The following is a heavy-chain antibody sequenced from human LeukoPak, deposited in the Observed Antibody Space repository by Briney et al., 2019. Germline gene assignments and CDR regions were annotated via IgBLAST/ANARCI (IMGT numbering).Heavy chain of an antibody. J-gene: IGHJ4*02. CDR2: INHSGST. CDR1: GGSFSGYY. CDR3: ARRAGAYSHPYDY. V-gene: IGHV4-34*01. D-gene: IGHD4/OR15-4a*01. Sequence: SETLSLTCAVYGGSFSGYYWSWMRQPPGKGLEWIGEINHSGSTNYNPSLKSRVTISVDTSKNQFSLKLSSVTAADTAVYYCARRAGAYSHPYDYWGQGTLVTVSS.